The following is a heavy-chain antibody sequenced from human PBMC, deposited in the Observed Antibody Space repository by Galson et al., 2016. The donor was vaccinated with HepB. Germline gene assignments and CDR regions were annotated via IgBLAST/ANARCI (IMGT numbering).Heavy chain of an antibody. V-gene: IGHV5-51*01. CDR2: IYPGDSEA. Sequence: QSGAEVKKPGESLKISCRVSGHTFTNFGVAWVRQMPGKGLEWMGIIYPGDSEARYSPSFQGQVTLSADKSINTAYLHWSSLQASDSALYYCATRTSRGGYWYFDLWGRGTLVTVSS. J-gene: IGHJ2*01. CDR3: ATRTSRGGYWYFDL. CDR1: GHTFTNFG. D-gene: IGHD2-15*01.